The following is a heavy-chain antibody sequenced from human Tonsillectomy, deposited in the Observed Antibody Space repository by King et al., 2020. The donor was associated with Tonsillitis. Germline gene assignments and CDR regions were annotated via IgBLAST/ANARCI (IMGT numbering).Heavy chain of an antibody. CDR3: VREWLGITIVRGVIRDY. Sequence: VQLVQSGAEVKKPGASVKVSCKASGYTFTSYGISWVRQAPGQGLEWVGWISAYNGNTNYAQKLQGRVTMTTDTSTSTAYMELRSLRSDDTDVYYCVREWLGITIVRGVIRDYWGQGTLVTVSS. CDR1: GYTFTSYG. J-gene: IGHJ4*02. CDR2: ISAYNGNT. V-gene: IGHV1-18*04. D-gene: IGHD3-10*01.